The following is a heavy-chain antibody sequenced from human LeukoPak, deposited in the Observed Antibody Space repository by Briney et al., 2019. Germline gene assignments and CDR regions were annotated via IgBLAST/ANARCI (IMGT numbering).Heavy chain of an antibody. D-gene: IGHD3-3*01. CDR2: ISSRGVTT. CDR1: GFTFNNYD. CDR3: ARKYYDFWSGHDPTFDY. J-gene: IGHJ4*02. Sequence: GGSLRLSCTASGFTFNNYDMNCVRQAPGQGLEWVSYISSRGVTTYSADSVRGRFTISRDNAKNTLYLQMNSLRDEDTAVYYCARKYYDFWSGHDPTFDYWGQGTLVTVSS. V-gene: IGHV3-48*03.